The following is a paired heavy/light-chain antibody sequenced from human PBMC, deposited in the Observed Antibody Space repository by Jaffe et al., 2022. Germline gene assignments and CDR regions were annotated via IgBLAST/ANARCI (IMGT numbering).Heavy chain of an antibody. V-gene: IGHV4-34*01. CDR2: INHSGST. Sequence: QVQLQQWGAGLLKPSETLSLTCAVYGGSFSGYYWSWIRQPPGKGLEWIGEINHSGSTNYNPSLKSRVTISVDTSKNQFSLKLSSVTAADTAVYYCARGGGALDPHVLLWFGELFKGSGDAFDIWGQGTMVTVSS. CDR3: ARGGGALDPHVLLWFGELFKGSGDAFDI. J-gene: IGHJ3*02. CDR1: GGSFSGYY. D-gene: IGHD3-10*01.
Light chain of an antibody. CDR2: RNN. Sequence: QSVLTQPPSASGTPGQRVTISCSGSSSNIGSNYVYWYQQLPGTAPKLLIYRNNQRPSGVPDRFSGSKSGTSASLAISGLRSEDEADYYCAAWDDSLSVSWVFGGGTKLTVL. V-gene: IGLV1-47*01. J-gene: IGLJ3*02. CDR1: SSNIGSNY. CDR3: AAWDDSLSVSWV.